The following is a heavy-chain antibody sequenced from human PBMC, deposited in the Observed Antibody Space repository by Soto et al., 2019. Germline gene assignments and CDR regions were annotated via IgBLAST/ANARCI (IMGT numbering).Heavy chain of an antibody. CDR2: IYHSGST. CDR1: SGSISSGNW. D-gene: IGHD6-19*01. CDR3: ARDLPARIAVAGLTGGAFDI. J-gene: IGHJ3*02. Sequence: QVQLQESGPGLVKPSGTLSLTCAVSSGSISSGNWWSWVRQPPGKGLEWIGEIYHSGSTNYNPSLKSRVTISVDKSKNQFSLKLSSVTAADTAVYYCARDLPARIAVAGLTGGAFDIWGLGTMVTVSS. V-gene: IGHV4-4*02.